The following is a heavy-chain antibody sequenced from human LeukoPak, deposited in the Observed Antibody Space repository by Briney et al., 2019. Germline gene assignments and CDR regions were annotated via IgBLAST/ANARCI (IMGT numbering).Heavy chain of an antibody. CDR3: ARVSGSSWFSDAMDV. J-gene: IGHJ6*02. CDR2: LKLYDGSI. V-gene: IGHV1-46*01. Sequence: ASVTVSCTASGYTFIRYHMHWVRQAPGQGLEWIGVLKLYDGSISHAQKFQGRVTMTSDTSTSTVYMELSSLRSEDTAVYLCARVSGSSWFSDAMDVWGQGTTVTVSS. CDR1: GYTFIRYH. D-gene: IGHD6-13*01.